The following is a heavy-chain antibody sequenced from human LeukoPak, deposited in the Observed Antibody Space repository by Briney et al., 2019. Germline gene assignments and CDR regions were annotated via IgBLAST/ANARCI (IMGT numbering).Heavy chain of an antibody. D-gene: IGHD2-21*01. J-gene: IGHJ6*03. V-gene: IGHV4-59*11. CDR1: GGSISSHY. CDR2: IYYSGST. Sequence: SETLSLTCTVSGGSISSHYWSWIRQPPGKGLEWIGYIYYSGSTNYNPSLKSRVSISVDTSKNQFPLNLNSVTAADTAVYYCARDGGDYYYYYMDVWGKGTTVTVSS. CDR3: ARDGGDYYYYYMDV.